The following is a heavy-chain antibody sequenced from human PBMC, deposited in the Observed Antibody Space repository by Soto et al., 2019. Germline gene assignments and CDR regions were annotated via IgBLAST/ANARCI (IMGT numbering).Heavy chain of an antibody. D-gene: IGHD1-1*01. CDR2: IWSDGNNR. CDR1: GFMFSNHG. Sequence: QVQLVESGGGVVQPGRSLRLSCAASGFMFSNHGMHWVRQAPGKGLEWVAVIWSDGNNRYYADSVKGRFTISRDNSKKTVYLQMNSLRAEDTAVYYCVGGDNWNDEAPDYWGQGTLVTVSS. V-gene: IGHV3-33*01. J-gene: IGHJ4*02. CDR3: VGGDNWNDEAPDY.